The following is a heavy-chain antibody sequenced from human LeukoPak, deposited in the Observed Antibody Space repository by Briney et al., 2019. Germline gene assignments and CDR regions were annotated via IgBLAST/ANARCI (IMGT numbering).Heavy chain of an antibody. CDR2: ISNDGGGT. J-gene: IGHJ5*02. Sequence: GGSLRLSCAASGFFFNNYGLVWVRQAPGKELEWVSAISNDGGGTTYADFVKGRFTISRDNSKNTLFLQMNSLRAEDTALYYCVKGSSGYFLDLWGQGTLVTVSS. D-gene: IGHD3-22*01. CDR1: GFFFNNYG. V-gene: IGHV3-23*01. CDR3: VKGSSGYFLDL.